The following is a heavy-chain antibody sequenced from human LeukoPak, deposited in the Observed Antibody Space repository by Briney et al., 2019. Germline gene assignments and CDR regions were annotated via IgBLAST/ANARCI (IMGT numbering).Heavy chain of an antibody. CDR3: ARLDYYDFWSGP. CDR1: GYTFTSYG. J-gene: IGHJ5*02. CDR2: ISAYNGNT. D-gene: IGHD3-3*01. V-gene: IGHV1-18*01. Sequence: ASGKVSCKASGYTFTSYGISWVRQAPGQGLEWMGWISAYNGNTNYAQKLQGRVTMTTDTSTSTAYMELRSLRSDDTAVYYCARLDYYDFWSGPWGQGTLVTVSS.